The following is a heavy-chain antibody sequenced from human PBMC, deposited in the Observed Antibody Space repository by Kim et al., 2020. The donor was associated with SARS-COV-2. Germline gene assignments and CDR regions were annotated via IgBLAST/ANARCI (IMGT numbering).Heavy chain of an antibody. Sequence: SETLSLTCTVSGGSISSSSYYWGWIRQPPGKGLEWIGSIYYSGSTYYNPSLKSRVTISVDTSKNQFSLKLSSVTAADTAVYYCARHSLRAAAGIWFDPWGQGTLVTVSS. V-gene: IGHV4-39*01. CDR1: GGSISSSSYY. CDR3: ARHSLRAAAGIWFDP. CDR2: IYYSGST. J-gene: IGHJ5*02. D-gene: IGHD6-13*01.